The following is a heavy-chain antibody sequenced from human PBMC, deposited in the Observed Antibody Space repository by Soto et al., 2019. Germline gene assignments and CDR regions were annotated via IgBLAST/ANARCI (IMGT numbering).Heavy chain of an antibody. J-gene: IGHJ4*02. V-gene: IGHV4-59*01. CDR2: IYYSGST. Sequence: SEILSLTCTVSGGSISSYYWSWIRQPPGKGLEWIGYIYYSGSTNYNPSLKSRVTISVDTSKNQFSLKLSSVTAADTAVYYCARASVLLWFGELLQKFDYWGQGTLVTVSS. CDR3: ARASVLLWFGELLQKFDY. D-gene: IGHD3-10*01. CDR1: GGSISSYY.